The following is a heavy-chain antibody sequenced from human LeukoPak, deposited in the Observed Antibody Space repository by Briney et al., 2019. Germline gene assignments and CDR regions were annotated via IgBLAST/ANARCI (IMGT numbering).Heavy chain of an antibody. CDR1: GGSISSGGYS. CDR3: ARSLAPGYDFWSGYYGWFDP. Sequence: PSQTLSLTCAVSGGSISSGGYSWSWIRQPPGKGLEWIGYIYHSGSTNYNPSLKSRVTISVDTSKNQFSLKLSSVTAADTAVYYCARSLAPGYDFWSGYYGWFDPWGQGTLVTVSS. J-gene: IGHJ5*02. CDR2: IYHSGST. D-gene: IGHD3-3*01. V-gene: IGHV4-30-2*01.